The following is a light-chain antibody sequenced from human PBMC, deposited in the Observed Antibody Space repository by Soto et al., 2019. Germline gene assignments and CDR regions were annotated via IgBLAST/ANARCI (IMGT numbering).Light chain of an antibody. V-gene: IGKV2-30*02. CDR2: TVS. CDR1: QTLVHNDGHIY. CDR3: LQGTHRPWT. J-gene: IGKJ1*01. Sequence: DVVMTQSPLSLPVTLGQPASISCRSSQTLVHNDGHIYLNGFHQRPGQSPRRLIYTVSDRDSGVPDRFSDSGSGTDFTLKINRVEAGEVVVYYCLQGTHRPWTCGQGTKVEIK.